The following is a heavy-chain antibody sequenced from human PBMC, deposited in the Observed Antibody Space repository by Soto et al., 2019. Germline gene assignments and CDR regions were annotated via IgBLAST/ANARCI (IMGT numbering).Heavy chain of an antibody. CDR1: GFPFSSYA. CDR2: ISGSGGST. J-gene: IGHJ5*02. Sequence: PGGSLRLSCAASGFPFSSYAMSWVRQAPGKGLEWVSAISGSGGSTYYADSVKGRFTISRDNSKNTLYLQMNSLRAEDTAVYYCAKAAPFRYSGSYYRNNWFDPWGQGALVTVSS. D-gene: IGHD1-26*01. V-gene: IGHV3-23*01. CDR3: AKAAPFRYSGSYYRNNWFDP.